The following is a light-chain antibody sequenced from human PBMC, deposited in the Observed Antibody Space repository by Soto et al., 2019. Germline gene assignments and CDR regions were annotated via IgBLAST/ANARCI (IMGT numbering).Light chain of an antibody. J-gene: IGKJ5*01. CDR1: QNVRKN. CDR2: GAS. CDR3: LQYDGWPLT. V-gene: IGKV3-15*01. Sequence: ETVMTQSPVALSVSPGERATLSCRARQNVRKNLAWYQQKPGQAPRLLIYGASNRATGIPARFSGAGSGTEFTLTIDSLQSEDFVVYYCLQYDGWPLTFGQGTRLEIK.